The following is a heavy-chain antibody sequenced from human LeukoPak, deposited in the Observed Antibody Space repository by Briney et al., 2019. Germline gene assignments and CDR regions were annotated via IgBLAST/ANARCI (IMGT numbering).Heavy chain of an antibody. Sequence: PSETLSLTCTVPGGSISSSSYYWGWIRQPPGKGLEWIGSIYYSGSTYYNPSLKSRVTISVDTSKNQFSLKLSSVTAADTAVYYCARLFSNYEPDYWGQGTLVTVSS. D-gene: IGHD4-11*01. CDR1: GGSISSSSYY. CDR2: IYYSGST. J-gene: IGHJ4*02. V-gene: IGHV4-39*07. CDR3: ARLFSNYEPDY.